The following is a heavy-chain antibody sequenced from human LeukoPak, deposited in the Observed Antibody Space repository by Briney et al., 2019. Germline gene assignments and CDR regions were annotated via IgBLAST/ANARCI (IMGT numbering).Heavy chain of an antibody. CDR1: GGSISSGSYY. CDR3: ARDMLSTLVPAAYYYYYYMDV. D-gene: IGHD2-2*01. J-gene: IGHJ6*03. Sequence: PSETLSLTCTVAGGSISSGSYYWSWIRQPAGKGLEWVGRIYTSGSTNYNPSLKSRVTISVDTSKNQFSLKLSSVTAADTAVYYCARDMLSTLVPAAYYYYYYMDVWGKGTTVTVSS. V-gene: IGHV4-61*02. CDR2: IYTSGST.